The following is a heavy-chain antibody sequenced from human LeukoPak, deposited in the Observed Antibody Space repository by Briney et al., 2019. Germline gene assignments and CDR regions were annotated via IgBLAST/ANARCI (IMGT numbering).Heavy chain of an antibody. CDR2: IYHSGST. J-gene: IGHJ6*03. Sequence: SETLSLTCTVSGYSISNDYHWGWIRQPPGKGLEWIGNIYHSGSTYYNPSLKSRVTISVDTSKNQFSLKLSSVTAADTAVYYCARTRGSGRIQLWFRGNVLYMDVWGKGTTVTVSS. V-gene: IGHV4-38-2*02. CDR3: ARTRGSGRIQLWFRGNVLYMDV. CDR1: GYSISNDYH. D-gene: IGHD5-18*01.